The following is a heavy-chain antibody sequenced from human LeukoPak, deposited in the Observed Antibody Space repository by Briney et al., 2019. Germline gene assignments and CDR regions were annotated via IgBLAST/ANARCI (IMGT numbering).Heavy chain of an antibody. CDR1: GGSISRSNW. CDR3: ARAFYPGYYSYMAV. CDR2: IYHSGTT. D-gene: IGHD3-3*02. J-gene: IGHJ6*03. V-gene: IGHV4-4*02. Sequence: SETLSLTCDVSGGSISRSNWWSWVRQPPGKGLQWIGEIYHSGTTNYNPSLKSRVTISVDTSKNQFSLKLSSVTAADTAVYYCARAFYPGYYSYMAVWGKGTTVTVSS.